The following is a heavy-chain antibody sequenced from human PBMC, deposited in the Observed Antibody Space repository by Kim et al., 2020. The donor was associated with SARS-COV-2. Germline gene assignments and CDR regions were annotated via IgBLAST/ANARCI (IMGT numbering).Heavy chain of an antibody. CDR1: GYTFTSYA. J-gene: IGHJ4*02. V-gene: IGHV7-4-1*02. D-gene: IGHD5-18*01. Sequence: ASVKVSCKASGYTFTSYAMNWVRQAPGQGLEWMGWINTNTGNPTYAQGFTGRFVFSLDTSVSTAYLQISSLKAEDTAVYYCAIKPLDTALGGVDYWGQGTLVTVSS. CDR2: INTNTGNP. CDR3: AIKPLDTALGGVDY.